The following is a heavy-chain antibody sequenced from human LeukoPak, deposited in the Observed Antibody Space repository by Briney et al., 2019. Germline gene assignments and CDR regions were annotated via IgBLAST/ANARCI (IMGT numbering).Heavy chain of an antibody. CDR1: GFTFSSYA. D-gene: IGHD3-22*01. CDR3: ARGGYYDSSGYHDY. J-gene: IGHJ4*02. V-gene: IGHV3-64*01. CDR2: ISSNGGST. Sequence: PGGSLRLSCAASGFTFSSYAMRWVRQAPGKGLEYVSAISSNGGSTYYANSVKGRFTISRDNSKNTLYLQMGSLRAEDMAVYYCARGGYYDSSGYHDYWGQGTLVTVSS.